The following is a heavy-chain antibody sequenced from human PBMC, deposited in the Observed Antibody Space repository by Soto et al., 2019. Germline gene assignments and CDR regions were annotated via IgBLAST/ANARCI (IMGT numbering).Heavy chain of an antibody. CDR1: GFTFSTFA. V-gene: IGHV3-23*01. CDR2: VIGSGAYT. J-gene: IGHJ6*02. D-gene: IGHD3-9*01. CDR3: AKERYYYILEYSYYDYGLDV. Sequence: EVQLLESGGDLVQPGWSLRLSCAASGFTFSTFAMTWVRQPPGQGLEWVSTVIGSGAYTFDEDSVKGRFTISRDNSKDTLYLQMNILRPEDTGVEYCAKERYYYILEYSYYDYGLDVWGQGTPGTVSS.